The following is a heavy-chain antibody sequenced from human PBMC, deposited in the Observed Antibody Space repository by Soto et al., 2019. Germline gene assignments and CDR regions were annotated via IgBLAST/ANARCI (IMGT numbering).Heavy chain of an antibody. CDR1: GYTFTGYY. CDR2: INPNSGGT. J-gene: IGHJ6*02. Sequence: GASVKVSCKASGYTFTGYYMHCVRQAPGQVLEWMGWINPNSGGTNYAQKFQGRVTITRDTSTSTAYMEQSRLRSHDTAVYYGARKGQRDGPKGYYYGMDVWGQGTMVTVSS. D-gene: IGHD6-25*01. V-gene: IGHV1-2*02. CDR3: ARKGQRDGPKGYYYGMDV.